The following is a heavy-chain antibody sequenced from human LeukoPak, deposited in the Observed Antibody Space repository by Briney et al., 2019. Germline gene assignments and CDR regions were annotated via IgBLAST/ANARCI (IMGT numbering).Heavy chain of an antibody. CDR2: ISSSSSYI. CDR3: AKDIAPLGGDYVTREAYFDY. D-gene: IGHD4-17*01. V-gene: IGHV3-21*04. Sequence: GGSLRLSCAASGFTFSSYSMNWVCQAPGKGLEWVSSISSSSSYIYYADPVKGRFTISRDNAKNSLYLQMNSLRAEDTALYYCAKDIAPLGGDYVTREAYFDYWGQGTLVTVSS. CDR1: GFTFSSYS. J-gene: IGHJ4*02.